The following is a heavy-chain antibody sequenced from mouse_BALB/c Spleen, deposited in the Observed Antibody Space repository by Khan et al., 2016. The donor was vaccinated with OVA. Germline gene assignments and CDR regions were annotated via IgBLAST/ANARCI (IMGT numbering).Heavy chain of an antibody. CDR1: GFSLTNYG. Sequence: QVQLKESGPGLVAPSQSLSITCTISGFSLTNYGVHWVRQPPGKGLEWLVAIWSDGSTSYNSALKSRLIISKDNSKSQVFLKMNSLQTDDTAMYYCARQPYYHYYIMDYGGQGTSVTVSS. V-gene: IGHV2-6-1*01. J-gene: IGHJ4*01. CDR2: IWSDGST. CDR3: ARQPYYHYYIMDY. D-gene: IGHD2-10*01.